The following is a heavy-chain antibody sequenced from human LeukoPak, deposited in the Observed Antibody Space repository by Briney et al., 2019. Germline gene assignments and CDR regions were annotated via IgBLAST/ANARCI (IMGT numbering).Heavy chain of an antibody. J-gene: IGHJ4*02. D-gene: IGHD3-10*01. CDR1: GGSFSGYY. V-gene: IGHV4-34*01. CDR2: INHRGST. Sequence: SETLSLTCAVYGGSFSGYYWSWIRQPPGKGLEWIGEINHRGSTNYNPSLKSRVTISVDPSKNQFSLKLSSVTAADTAVYYCARHSRTYYNGSGRSIDYWGQGTLVIVS. CDR3: ARHSRTYYNGSGRSIDY.